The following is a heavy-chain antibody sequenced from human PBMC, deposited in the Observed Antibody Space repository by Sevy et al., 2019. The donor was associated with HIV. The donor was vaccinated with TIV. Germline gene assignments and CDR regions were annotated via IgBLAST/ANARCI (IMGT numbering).Heavy chain of an antibody. CDR3: ARDSTTRPRVLDY. CDR1: GGSISSYF. D-gene: IGHD1-1*01. J-gene: IGHJ4*02. V-gene: IGHV4-59*01. CDR2: IYFTGNT. Sequence: SETLSLTCSVSGGSISSYFWTWVRQSPGKGLEWIGNIYFTGNTDYSPSLKSRVTLSLDTSKGQFSLTLKSGTAADTAIYFCARDSTTRPRVLDYWGQGTLVTVSS.